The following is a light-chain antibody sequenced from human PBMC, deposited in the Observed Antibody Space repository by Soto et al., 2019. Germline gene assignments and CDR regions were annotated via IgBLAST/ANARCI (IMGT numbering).Light chain of an antibody. CDR1: NIGSKS. CDR3: QVWDRSRDHVV. CDR2: YDS. Sequence: SYELTQPPSVSVAPGKTARITCGGNNIGSKSVHWYQQKPGQAPVLVIYYDSDRPSGIPERFSGSNSGNTATLTISRVEAVDEADYYCQVWDRSRDHVVFGGGTKLTVL. V-gene: IGLV3-21*04. J-gene: IGLJ2*01.